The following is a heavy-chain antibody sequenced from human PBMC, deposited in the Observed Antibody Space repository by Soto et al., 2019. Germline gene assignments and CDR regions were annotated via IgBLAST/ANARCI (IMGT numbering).Heavy chain of an antibody. D-gene: IGHD3-9*01. J-gene: IGHJ4*02. V-gene: IGHV1-2*04. Sequence: ASVKVSCKASGYTFTGYYMHWVRQAPGQGLEWMGWINPNSGGTNYAQKFQGWVTMTRDTSISTAYMELSSLKASDTAMYYCARHKNDVLTVYSDLDYWGQGALVTVS. CDR1: GYTFTGYY. CDR3: ARHKNDVLTVYSDLDY. CDR2: INPNSGGT.